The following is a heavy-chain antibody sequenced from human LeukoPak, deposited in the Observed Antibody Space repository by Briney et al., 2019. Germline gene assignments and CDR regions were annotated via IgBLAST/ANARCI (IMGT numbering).Heavy chain of an antibody. D-gene: IGHD2-15*01. J-gene: IGHJ4*02. CDR1: GYTFTDYY. Sequence: ASVKVSCKASGYTFTDYYLHWVRQAPGQGLEWMGWINPNSGGTIYAQKFQGRVTMTRDTSTTTAYMELSRLGSDDSAVYYCARHIDVAVYYFDYWGQGALVTVSS. V-gene: IGHV1-2*02. CDR2: INPNSGGT. CDR3: ARHIDVAVYYFDY.